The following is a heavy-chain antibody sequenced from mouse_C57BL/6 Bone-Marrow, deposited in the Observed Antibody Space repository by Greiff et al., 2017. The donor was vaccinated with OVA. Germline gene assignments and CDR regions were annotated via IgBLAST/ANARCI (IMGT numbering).Heavy chain of an antibody. CDR3: ARKPIYYYGSSYVRYYAMDY. V-gene: IGHV1-81*01. Sequence: VQLQQSGAELARPGASVKLSCKASGYPFTSYGISWVKQRTGQGLEWIGEIYPRSGTTYYNEKFKGKAPLPADKSSSTAYMELRSLTSEYSAVYFCARKPIYYYGSSYVRYYAMDYWGQGTSVTVSS. J-gene: IGHJ4*01. D-gene: IGHD1-1*01. CDR2: IYPRSGTT. CDR1: GYPFTSYG.